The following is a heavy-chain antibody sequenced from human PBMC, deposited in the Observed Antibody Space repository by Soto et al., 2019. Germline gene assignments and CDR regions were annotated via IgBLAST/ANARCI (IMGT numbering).Heavy chain of an antibody. CDR3: ARRRDRHLGWFDP. V-gene: IGHV3-11*01. CDR2: INTLSTAI. Sequence: PGGSLRLSCEGSGFTFNDYYMTWIRQAPGKGLEWVAYINTLSTAIYYADSVKGRFTISRDNSKNTLYLQMNSLRAEDTAVYYCARRRDRHLGWFDPWGQGTLVTVSS. CDR1: GFTFNDYY. J-gene: IGHJ5*02.